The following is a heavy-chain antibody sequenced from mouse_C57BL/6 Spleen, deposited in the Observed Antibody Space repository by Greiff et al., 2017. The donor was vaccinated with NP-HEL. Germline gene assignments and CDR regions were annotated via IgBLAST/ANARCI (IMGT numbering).Heavy chain of an antibody. CDR1: GYAFSSSW. CDR3: ARPTVVAPWYFDV. Sequence: VQLQQSGPELVKPGASVKISCKASGYAFSSSWMNWVKQRPGKGLEWIGRIYPGDGDTNYNGKFKGKATLTADKSSSTAYMQLSSLTSEDSAVYFCARPTVVAPWYFDVWGTGTTVTVSS. CDR2: IYPGDGDT. D-gene: IGHD1-1*01. J-gene: IGHJ1*03. V-gene: IGHV1-82*01.